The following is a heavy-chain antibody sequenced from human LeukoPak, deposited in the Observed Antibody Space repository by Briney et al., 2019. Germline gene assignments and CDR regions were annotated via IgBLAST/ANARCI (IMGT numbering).Heavy chain of an antibody. CDR1: GFTFSSYA. Sequence: PGGSLRLSCAASGFTFSSYAMSWVRQAPGKGLEWVSAIGGSGGSTYYADSVKGRFTISRGNSKNTMSLQMNSLRAEDTAVYYCAKGGSSSPYTHFDYWGQGTLVTVSS. CDR3: AKGGSSSPYTHFDY. D-gene: IGHD6-6*01. CDR2: IGGSGGST. J-gene: IGHJ4*02. V-gene: IGHV3-23*01.